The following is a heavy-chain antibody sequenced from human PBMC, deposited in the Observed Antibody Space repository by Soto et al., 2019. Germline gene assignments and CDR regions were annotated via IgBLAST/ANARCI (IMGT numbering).Heavy chain of an antibody. J-gene: IGHJ6*02. CDR1: GFTFSSYW. Sequence: EVQLVESGGGLVQPGGSLRLSCAASGFTFSSYWMSWVRQAPGKGLEWVANIKQDGSEKYYVDSVKGRFTISRDNAKNSLYPQMNSLRAEDTAVYYCARDKGSITIFGVVPYYYYGMDVWGQGTTVTVSS. D-gene: IGHD3-3*01. CDR2: IKQDGSEK. V-gene: IGHV3-7*05. CDR3: ARDKGSITIFGVVPYYYYGMDV.